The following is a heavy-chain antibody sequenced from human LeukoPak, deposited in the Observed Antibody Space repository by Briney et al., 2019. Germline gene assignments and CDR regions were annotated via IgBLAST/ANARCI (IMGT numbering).Heavy chain of an antibody. CDR1: GFSFSAYA. J-gene: IGHJ4*02. CDR2: ISSSSSYI. CDR3: ARGYYDSSGYSDGY. D-gene: IGHD3-22*01. V-gene: IGHV3-21*01. Sequence: GGSLRLSCVASGFSFSAYAMNWVRQAPGKGLEWVSSISSSSSYIYCADSVKGRFTISRDNAKNSLYLQMNSLGAEDTAVYYCARGYYDSSGYSDGYWGQGTLVTVSS.